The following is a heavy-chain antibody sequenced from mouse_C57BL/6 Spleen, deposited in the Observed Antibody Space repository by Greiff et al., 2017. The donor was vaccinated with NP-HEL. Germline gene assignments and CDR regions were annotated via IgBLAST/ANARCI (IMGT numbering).Heavy chain of an antibody. CDR1: GYTFTSYW. CDR3: ARGYYGNSYYYAMDY. Sequence: QVQLQQPGAELVKPGASVKMSCKASGYTFTSYWITWVKQRPGQGLEWIGDIYPGSGSTNYNEKFKSKATLTVDTSSSTAYMQLSSLTSEDSAVDYCARGYYGNSYYYAMDYWGQGTSVTVSS. CDR2: IYPGSGST. D-gene: IGHD2-1*01. J-gene: IGHJ4*01. V-gene: IGHV1-55*01.